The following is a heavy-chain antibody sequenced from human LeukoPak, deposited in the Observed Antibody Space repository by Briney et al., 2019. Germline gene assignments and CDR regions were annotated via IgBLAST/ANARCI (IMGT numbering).Heavy chain of an antibody. CDR2: INSDGSST. Sequence: PGGSLRLSCAASGFTFSSYWMHWVRHAPGKGLVWVSRINSDGSSTSYADSVKGRFTISRDNAKNTLYLQMNSLRAEDTAVYYCARQKSYYDSSGYYYPFDYWGQGTLVTVSS. J-gene: IGHJ4*02. CDR1: GFTFSSYW. CDR3: ARQKSYYDSSGYYYPFDY. V-gene: IGHV3-74*01. D-gene: IGHD3-22*01.